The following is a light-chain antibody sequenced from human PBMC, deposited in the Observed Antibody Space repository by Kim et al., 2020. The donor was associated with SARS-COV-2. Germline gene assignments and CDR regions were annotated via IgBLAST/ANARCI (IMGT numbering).Light chain of an antibody. CDR2: RDS. J-gene: IGLJ3*02. CDR3: QVWDRNAAV. Sequence: SYELTQPLSVSVALGQTALITCEENNIGSKSVHWYQQRPGQTPLLIIYRDSERPSAIPDRFSGSTSGKTAALTISGAQDEDEGEYYCQVWDRNAAVFGGG. CDR1: NIGSKS. V-gene: IGLV3-9*01.